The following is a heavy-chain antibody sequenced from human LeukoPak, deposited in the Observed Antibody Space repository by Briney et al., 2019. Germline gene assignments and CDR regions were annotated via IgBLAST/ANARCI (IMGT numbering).Heavy chain of an antibody. D-gene: IGHD4-17*01. CDR1: GYTFTGSY. V-gene: IGHV1-2*06. CDR2: INPNSGNT. J-gene: IGHJ4*02. Sequence: GASVTVSCKASGYTFTGSYIHWVRQAPGQGLEWMGRINPNSGNTNYAQKFQDRVTMTRDTSISTTYMELSRLTSDDTAMYYCARQDGAYSFDYWGQGTLVTVSS. CDR3: ARQDGAYSFDY.